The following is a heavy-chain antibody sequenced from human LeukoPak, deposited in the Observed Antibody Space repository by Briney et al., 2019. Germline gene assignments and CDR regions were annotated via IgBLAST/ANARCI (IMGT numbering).Heavy chain of an antibody. D-gene: IGHD1-7*01. Sequence: GGSLRLSCAASGFTFSRYNMNWVRQAPGKGLEWVSVIYSGGSTYYADSVKGRFTISRDNSKNTLYLQMNSLRAEDTAVYYCARGPGITGTTDYWGQGTLVTVSS. CDR3: ARGPGITGTTDY. CDR2: IYSGGST. CDR1: GFTFSRYN. J-gene: IGHJ4*02. V-gene: IGHV3-53*01.